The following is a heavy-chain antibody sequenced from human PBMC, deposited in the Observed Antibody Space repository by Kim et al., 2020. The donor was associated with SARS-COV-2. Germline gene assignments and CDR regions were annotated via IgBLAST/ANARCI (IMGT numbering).Heavy chain of an antibody. Sequence: SVKVSCKASGFTFTSSAVQWVRQARGQRPEWIGWIVVGSGNTNYAQKFQERVTITRDMSTSTAYMELSSLRSEDTAVYYCAADPGITMIVEADAFDIWGQGTMVTVSS. J-gene: IGHJ3*02. CDR3: AADPGITMIVEADAFDI. CDR2: IVVGSGNT. CDR1: GFTFTSSA. V-gene: IGHV1-58*01. D-gene: IGHD3-22*01.